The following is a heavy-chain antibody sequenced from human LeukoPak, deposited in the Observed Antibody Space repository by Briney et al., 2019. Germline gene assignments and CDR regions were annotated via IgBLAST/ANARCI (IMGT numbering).Heavy chain of an antibody. Sequence: SETLSLTCAVSGGSISSGGYSWSWIRQPPGKGLEWIGYIYHSGSTYYNPSLKSRVTISVDRSKNQFSLKLSSVTAADTAVYYCARGTHYYDSTFDPWGQGTLVTVSS. CDR1: GGSISSGGYS. J-gene: IGHJ5*02. V-gene: IGHV4-30-2*01. CDR2: IYHSGST. CDR3: ARGTHYYDSTFDP. D-gene: IGHD3-22*01.